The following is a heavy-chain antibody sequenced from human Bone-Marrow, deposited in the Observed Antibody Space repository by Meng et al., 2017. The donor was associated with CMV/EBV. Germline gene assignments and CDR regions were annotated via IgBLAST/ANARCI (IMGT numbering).Heavy chain of an antibody. CDR2: ISGSGGST. V-gene: IGHV3-23*01. CDR3: VTYDSSDV. CDR1: GFTFSSYA. J-gene: IGHJ3*01. Sequence: GESLKISCAASGFTFSSYAMSWVRQAPGKGLEWVSAISGSGGSTYYADSVKGRFTISRDNSKDTMFLQMNSLRAEDTAIYYCVTYDSSDVWGQGTRVTVSS.